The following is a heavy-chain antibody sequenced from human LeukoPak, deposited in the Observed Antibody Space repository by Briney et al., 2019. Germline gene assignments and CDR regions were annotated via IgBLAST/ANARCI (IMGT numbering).Heavy chain of an antibody. CDR2: ISWNSGSI. CDR1: GFTFDDYA. V-gene: IGHV3-9*01. CDR3: ARDTFTHAFDI. Sequence: SLRLSCAASGFTFDDYAMHWVRQAPGKGLEWVSGISWNSGSIGYADSVKGRFTISRDNAKNSLYLQMNSLRAEDTAVYYCARDTFTHAFDIXGQGTMVTVSS. J-gene: IGHJ3*02.